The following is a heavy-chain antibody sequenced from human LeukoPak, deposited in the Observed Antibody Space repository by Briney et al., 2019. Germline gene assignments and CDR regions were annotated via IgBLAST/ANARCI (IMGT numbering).Heavy chain of an antibody. CDR2: IIPIFGTA. CDR3: AREYRYCSSTSCYRTFDY. J-gene: IGHJ4*02. D-gene: IGHD2-2*01. V-gene: IGHV1-69*05. CDR1: GGTFSSYA. Sequence: SVKVSCKASGGTFSSYAISWVRQAPGQGLEWMGGIIPIFGTANYAQKFQGRVTITTDESTSTAYMELSSLRSEDTAVYYCAREYRYCSSTSCYRTFDYWGQGTLVTVSS.